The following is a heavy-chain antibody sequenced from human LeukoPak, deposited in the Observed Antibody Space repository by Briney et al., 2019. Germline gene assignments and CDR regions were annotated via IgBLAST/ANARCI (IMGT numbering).Heavy chain of an antibody. Sequence: ASVKVSCKASGYTFTTYDITWVRQAPGQGLEWMGWMNPNSDNTGYAQKFKDRVTMTSDTSITTAYMELRSLRSEDTAVYYCARGIRNQLYSDYWGQGTLITVSS. CDR2: MNPNSDNT. V-gene: IGHV1-8*01. CDR1: GYTFTTYD. CDR3: ARGIRNQLYSDY. J-gene: IGHJ4*02. D-gene: IGHD1-14*01.